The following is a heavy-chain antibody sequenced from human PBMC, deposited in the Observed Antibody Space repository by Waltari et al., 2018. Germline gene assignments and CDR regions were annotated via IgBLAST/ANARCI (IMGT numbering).Heavy chain of an antibody. J-gene: IGHJ4*02. CDR3: ARETLPGNKIIDY. V-gene: IGHV1-2*02. CDR2: INANTGDS. D-gene: IGHD1-1*01. CDR1: GYTFTAYY. Sequence: QVQLVQSGAEVKEPGASVKVSCKTSGYTFTAYYLHWVRQAPGQGLEWMAWINANTGDSQSAQTCQGRVTVTRDTSITTAYLELSGLRSDDTALYYCARETLPGNKIIDYWGQGTLVTVSS.